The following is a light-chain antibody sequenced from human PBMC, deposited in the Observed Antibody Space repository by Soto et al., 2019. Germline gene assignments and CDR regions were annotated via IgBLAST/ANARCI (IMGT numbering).Light chain of an antibody. CDR2: EVS. V-gene: IGLV2-14*01. CDR1: SSDVGGYNS. CDR3: SSYTSSSTPFV. Sequence: QSVLTQPASVSGSPGQSITISCTGTSSDVGGYNSVSWYQQLPGKVPKLIISEVSNRPSGVSPRFSGSKSGSTASLTISGLQAEDEADYFCSSYTSSSTPFVFGTGTKVTVL. J-gene: IGLJ1*01.